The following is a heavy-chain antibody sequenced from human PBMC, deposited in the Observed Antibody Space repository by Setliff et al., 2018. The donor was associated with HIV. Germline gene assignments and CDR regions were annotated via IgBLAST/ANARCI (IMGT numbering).Heavy chain of an antibody. J-gene: IGHJ4*02. CDR1: GGTFSSYG. Sequence: GASVKVSCKASGGTFSSYGISWVRQAPGQGLEWMGGIIPIFGTADYAQKFQGRVTITADESSTTAYMELSNLRSDDTAVYYCARVADIVARLDYWGQGTLVTVSS. D-gene: IGHD5-12*01. CDR2: IIPIFGTA. V-gene: IGHV1-69*13. CDR3: ARVADIVARLDY.